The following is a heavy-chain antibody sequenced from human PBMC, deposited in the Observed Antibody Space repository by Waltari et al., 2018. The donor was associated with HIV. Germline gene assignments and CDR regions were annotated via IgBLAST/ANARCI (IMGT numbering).Heavy chain of an antibody. V-gene: IGHV3-21*01. Sequence: EVQLVESGGGLVKPGGSLRLSCAASGFTFSSYSMNWVRQAPGKGLEWVSSISSSSSYIYYADSVKGRFTISRDNAKNSLYLQMNSLRAEDTAVYYCARGAVTTLYFDYWGQGTLVTVSS. CDR1: GFTFSSYS. CDR2: ISSSSSYI. D-gene: IGHD4-17*01. CDR3: ARGAVTTLYFDY. J-gene: IGHJ4*02.